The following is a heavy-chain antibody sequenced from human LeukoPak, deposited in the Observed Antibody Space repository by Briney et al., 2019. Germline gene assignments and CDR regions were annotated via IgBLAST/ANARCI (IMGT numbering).Heavy chain of an antibody. CDR2: IIPIFRTA. V-gene: IGHV1-69*13. D-gene: IGHD6-13*01. Sequence: SVKVSCKASGGTFSNYAISWVRQAPGQGLEWMGGIIPIFRTANYAQQFQDRVTITADESTSTAYMELSSLRSEDTAVYYCAKDIAAYSNSWSPYWYCDLWGRGTLVTVSS. J-gene: IGHJ2*01. CDR1: GGTFSNYA. CDR3: AKDIAAYSNSWSPYWYCDL.